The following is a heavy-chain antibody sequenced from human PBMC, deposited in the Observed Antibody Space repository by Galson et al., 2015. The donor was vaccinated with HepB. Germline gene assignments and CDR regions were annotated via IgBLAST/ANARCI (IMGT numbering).Heavy chain of an antibody. CDR1: GGTFSSYA. CDR3: ARERYGGSPDY. CDR2: IIPILGIA. V-gene: IGHV1-69*04. Sequence: SVKVSCKASGGTFSSYAISWVRQAPGQGLEWMGRIIPILGIANYAQKFQGRVTITADKSTSTAYMELSSLRSEDTAVYYCARERYGGSPDYWGQGTLVTVSS. J-gene: IGHJ4*02. D-gene: IGHD4-23*01.